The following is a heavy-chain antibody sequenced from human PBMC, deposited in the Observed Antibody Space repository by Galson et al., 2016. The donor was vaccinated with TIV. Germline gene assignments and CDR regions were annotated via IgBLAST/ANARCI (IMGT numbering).Heavy chain of an antibody. J-gene: IGHJ4*02. D-gene: IGHD5-24*01. CDR2: INHSGST. CDR1: GGSFSGYC. V-gene: IGHV4-34*01. CDR3: ARGGRDGYNYVPEKAIDY. Sequence: ETLSLTCGVYGGSFSGYCWSWIRQPPGKGLEWIGEINHSGSTNYNPSLKSRVTISLDTSKNQFSLKLSSVTAADTAVYYCARGGRDGYNYVPEKAIDYWGQGTLLTVSS.